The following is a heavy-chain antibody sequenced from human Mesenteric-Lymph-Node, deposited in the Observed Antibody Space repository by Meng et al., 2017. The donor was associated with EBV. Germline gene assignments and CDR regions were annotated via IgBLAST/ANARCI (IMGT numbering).Heavy chain of an antibody. J-gene: IGHJ5*02. D-gene: IGHD3-3*01. Sequence: LEVQGAGPELVKPSEPLSLTCTVSGGPISSRSYYWGWFRQPPGKGLDWIGTIFYDGRTHYSSSLESRVTISVDTSKNQFSLKLTSVTAADTAVYYCARPDTPTSIFNLATWGQGTLVTVSS. CDR2: IFYDGRT. V-gene: IGHV4-39*01. CDR3: ARPDTPTSIFNLAT. CDR1: GGPISSRSYY.